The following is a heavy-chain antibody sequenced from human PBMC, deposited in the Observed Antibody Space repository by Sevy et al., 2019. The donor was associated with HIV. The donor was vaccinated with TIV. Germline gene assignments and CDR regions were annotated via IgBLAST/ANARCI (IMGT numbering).Heavy chain of an antibody. D-gene: IGHD3-10*01. CDR1: GGTFSSYA. CDR2: IIPIFGTA. Sequence: ASVKVSCKASGGTFSSYAISWVRQAPGQGLEWMGRIIPIFGTANYAQKFQGRVTITADESTSTAYMELSSLRSEDTAVYYCARGGFGELLPLPDAFDIWGQGTMVTVSS. CDR3: ARGGFGELLPLPDAFDI. V-gene: IGHV1-69*13. J-gene: IGHJ3*02.